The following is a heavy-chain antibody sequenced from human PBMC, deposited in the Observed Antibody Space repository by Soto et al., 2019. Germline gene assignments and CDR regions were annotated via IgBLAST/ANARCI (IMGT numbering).Heavy chain of an antibody. V-gene: IGHV3-66*01. J-gene: IGHJ6*03. Sequence: PGAFLSVSWAAGGFSVSSNYMSWVRPAPGKGLEWGSVIYSGGSTYYADSVKGRFTISRDNSKNTLYLQMNSLRAEDTAVYYCARXGITMADYYYYYMDVWGNGTTVTVSS. D-gene: IGHD3-10*01. CDR3: ARXGITMADYYYYYMDV. CDR2: IYSGGST. CDR1: GFSVSSNY.